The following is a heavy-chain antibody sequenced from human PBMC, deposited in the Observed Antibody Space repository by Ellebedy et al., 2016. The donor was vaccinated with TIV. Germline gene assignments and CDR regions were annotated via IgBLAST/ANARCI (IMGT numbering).Heavy chain of an antibody. CDR2: IIPIFGTA. CDR1: RGTFSSYA. J-gene: IGHJ4*02. D-gene: IGHD1-26*01. Sequence: SVKVSXKASRGTFSSYAISWVRQAPGQGLEWMGGIIPIFGTANYAQKFQGRVTITADESTSTAYMELSSLRSEDTAVYYCAREIIVGATDLGYWGQGTLVTVSS. CDR3: AREIIVGATDLGY. V-gene: IGHV1-69*13.